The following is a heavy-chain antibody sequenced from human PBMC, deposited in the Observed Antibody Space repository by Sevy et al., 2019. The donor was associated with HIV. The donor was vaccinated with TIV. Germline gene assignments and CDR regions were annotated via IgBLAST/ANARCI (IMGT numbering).Heavy chain of an antibody. V-gene: IGHV1-18*01. CDR2: ISRHNGDT. J-gene: IGHJ4*02. Sequence: ASVKVSCKVSGYTFTTYRIFWVRDAPGQGLESMGWISRHNGDTDYAQKFQGRVTLITDKSTSTAYMELRGLRSDDTAVYFCARAYCSGGRCYSLANWGQGTLVTVSS. CDR1: GYTFTTYR. D-gene: IGHD2-15*01. CDR3: ARAYCSGGRCYSLAN.